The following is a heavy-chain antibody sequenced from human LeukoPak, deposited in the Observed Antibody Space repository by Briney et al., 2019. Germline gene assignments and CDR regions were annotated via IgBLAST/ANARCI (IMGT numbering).Heavy chain of an antibody. CDR2: IYSGGST. CDR3: AVSFYYYYMDV. J-gene: IGHJ6*03. Sequence: GGSLRLSCAASGFTVSSNYMSWVRQAPGKGLEWVSIIYSGGSTFYADSVKGRFTISRDNSKNTLYLQMNSLRAEDTAVYYCAVSFYYYYMDVWGKGTTVTVSS. D-gene: IGHD1-7*01. CDR1: GFTVSSNY. V-gene: IGHV3-53*01.